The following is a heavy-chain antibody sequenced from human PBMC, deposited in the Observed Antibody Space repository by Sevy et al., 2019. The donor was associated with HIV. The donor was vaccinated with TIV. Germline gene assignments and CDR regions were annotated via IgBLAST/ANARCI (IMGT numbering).Heavy chain of an antibody. J-gene: IGHJ6*02. Sequence: GGSLRLSCAASGFTFSSAWMSWVRQAPGKGLEWVGRIKSEIDGGAIDHAAPVKGRFSISREDSKNTVYLQMKSLKTEDTDVYYCITDPEYRGYDEEVINYYYYGMDVWGQGTTVTVSS. CDR1: GFTFSSAW. D-gene: IGHD5-12*01. V-gene: IGHV3-15*01. CDR3: ITDPEYRGYDEEVINYYYYGMDV. CDR2: IKSEIDGGAI.